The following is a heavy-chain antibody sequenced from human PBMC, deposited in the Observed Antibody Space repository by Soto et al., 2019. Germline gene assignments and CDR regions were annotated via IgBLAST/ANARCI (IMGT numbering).Heavy chain of an antibody. CDR1: GFTFDDYA. Sequence: SLKISCAASGFTFDDYAMHWVRQAPGKGLEWVSGISWNSGSIGYADSVKGRFTISRDNAKNSLYLQMNSLRAEDTALYYCAKDRGTMVRGVISAFDIWGQGTMVTVSS. V-gene: IGHV3-9*01. CDR3: AKDRGTMVRGVISAFDI. J-gene: IGHJ3*02. D-gene: IGHD3-10*01. CDR2: ISWNSGSI.